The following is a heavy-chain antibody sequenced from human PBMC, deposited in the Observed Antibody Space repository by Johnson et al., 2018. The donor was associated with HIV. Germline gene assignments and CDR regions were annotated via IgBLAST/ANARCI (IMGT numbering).Heavy chain of an antibody. D-gene: IGHD3-22*01. Sequence: QVQLVESGGGLVQPGGSLRLSCAASGFTFADYYMNWMRQAPGKGLEWVSGISSIGGSTYYADSVKGRFTVSRDNSKNTLYLQMNSLREEDTAVYHCARGRISVTEVDLRGGGFDIWGQGTMVTVSS. CDR2: ISSIGGST. J-gene: IGHJ3*02. CDR1: GFTFADYY. CDR3: ARGRISVTEVDLRGGGFDI. V-gene: IGHV3-11*04.